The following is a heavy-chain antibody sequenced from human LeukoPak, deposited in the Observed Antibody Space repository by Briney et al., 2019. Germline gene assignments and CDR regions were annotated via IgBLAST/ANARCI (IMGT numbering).Heavy chain of an antibody. D-gene: IGHD4-11*01. J-gene: IGHJ4*02. CDR2: IRYDGSNK. Sequence: GGSLRLSCAASGFTFSSYGMHWVRQAPGKGLEWVAFIRYDGSNKYYADSVKGRFTISRDNSKNTLYLQMNSLRAEDTAVYYCAKDETVTTSGPGDYWGQGTLVTVSS. CDR1: GFTFSSYG. V-gene: IGHV3-30*02. CDR3: AKDETVTTSGPGDY.